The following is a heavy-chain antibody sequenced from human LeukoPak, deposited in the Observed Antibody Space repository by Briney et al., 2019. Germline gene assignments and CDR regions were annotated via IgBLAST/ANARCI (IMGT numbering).Heavy chain of an antibody. CDR1: GFTFSSYS. V-gene: IGHV3-21*01. CDR2: ISSGSSYI. CDR3: ARARDFWSGYYTWFDY. D-gene: IGHD3-3*01. J-gene: IGHJ4*02. Sequence: PGGSLRLSCAASGFTFSSYSMNWVRQAPGKGLEWVSSISSGSSYIYYADSVKGRFTISRDNAKNSLYLQMNSLRAEDTAVYYCARARDFWSGYYTWFDYWGQGTLVTVSS.